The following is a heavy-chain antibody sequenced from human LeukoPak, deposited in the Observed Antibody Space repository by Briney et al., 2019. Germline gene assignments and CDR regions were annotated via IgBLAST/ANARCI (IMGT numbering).Heavy chain of an antibody. CDR1: GITVSSNY. D-gene: IGHD3-10*01. CDR3: GSGTYYNVY. J-gene: IGHJ4*02. Sequence: PGGSLRLSCAASGITVSSNYMSWVRQAPGKGLEWVSVTYSGDDTYYADSVKGRFTISSDNSKNTLYLQMNSVNAEDTAVYYCGSGTYYNVYWGQGTLVTVSS. V-gene: IGHV3-66*01. CDR2: TYSGDDT.